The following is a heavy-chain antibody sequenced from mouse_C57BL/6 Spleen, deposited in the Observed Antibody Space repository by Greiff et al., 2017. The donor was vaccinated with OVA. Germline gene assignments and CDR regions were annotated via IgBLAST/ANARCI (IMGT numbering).Heavy chain of an antibody. V-gene: IGHV1-61*01. Sequence: QVQLQQPGAELVRPGSSVKLSCKASGYTFTSYWMDWVKQRPGQGLEWIGNIYPSDSETHYNQKFKDKATLTVDKSSSTAYMQLSSLTSEDAAVYYCARIYPYYAMDYWGQGTSVTVSS. CDR1: GYTFTSYW. CDR3: ARIYPYYAMDY. CDR2: IYPSDSET. J-gene: IGHJ4*01.